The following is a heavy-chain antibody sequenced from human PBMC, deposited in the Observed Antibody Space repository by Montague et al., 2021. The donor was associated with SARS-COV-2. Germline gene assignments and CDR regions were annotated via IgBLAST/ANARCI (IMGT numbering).Heavy chain of an antibody. D-gene: IGHD3-3*01. Sequence: SETLSLTCTVSGCSNTDFNYYRGCISQRPGKGLKSIGYIFNSGITYPIPSPLNPVTISVDTYRKSCSLKVTSVTAADTAVYYCGRQKYDFWSGRFPDLFGSWGHRSLVSVSS. J-gene: IGHJ5*01. V-gene: IGHV4-39*01. CDR1: GCSNTDFNYY. CDR3: GRQKYDFWSGRFPDLFGS. CDR2: IFNSGIT.